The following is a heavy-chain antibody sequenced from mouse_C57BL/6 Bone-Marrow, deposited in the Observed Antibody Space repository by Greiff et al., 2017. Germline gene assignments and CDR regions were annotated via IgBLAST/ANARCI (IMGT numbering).Heavy chain of an antibody. CDR1: GYTFTSYW. CDR2: INPSSGYP. CDR3: ARSESYLYYAMDY. J-gene: IGHJ4*01. D-gene: IGHD5-5*01. V-gene: IGHV1-7*01. Sequence: QVQLQQSGAELAKPGASVKLSCKASGYTFTSYWMHWVKQRPGQGLEWIGYINPSSGYPKYNQKFKDKATLTADKSSSPAYMQLSSLTYEDSAVFYCARSESYLYYAMDYWGQGTSVTVSS.